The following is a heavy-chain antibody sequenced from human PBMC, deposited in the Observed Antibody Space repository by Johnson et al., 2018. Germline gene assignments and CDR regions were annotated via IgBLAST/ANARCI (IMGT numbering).Heavy chain of an antibody. V-gene: IGHV3-30*18. CDR2: ISYDGSNK. D-gene: IGHD3-22*01. J-gene: IGHJ1*01. Sequence: QVQLQESGGGVVQPGRSLRLSCAASGFTFSSYGMHWVRQAPGKGLEWVAVISYDGSNKNYADSVKDRFTISRDNSKNSLFLQMNSLRAEDTAVYYCAKAGYYDSSGYYYYFQHWGQGTLVTVSS. CDR3: AKAGYYDSSGYYYYFQH. CDR1: GFTFSSYG.